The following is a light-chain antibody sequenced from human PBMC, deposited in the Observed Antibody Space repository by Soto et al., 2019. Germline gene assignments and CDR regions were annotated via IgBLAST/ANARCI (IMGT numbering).Light chain of an antibody. CDR2: GAF. J-gene: IGKJ1*01. V-gene: IGKV1-39*01. CDR3: QQTYANSWT. Sequence: DIQMTQSPSSLSASVGDRVTISCRASQTISNYLNWYQQRPGKVPRLLIHGAFTLQGGVPSRVSGSASWTDFTLTINSLQPEDFATYYFQQTYANSWTFGQGTKVEIK. CDR1: QTISNY.